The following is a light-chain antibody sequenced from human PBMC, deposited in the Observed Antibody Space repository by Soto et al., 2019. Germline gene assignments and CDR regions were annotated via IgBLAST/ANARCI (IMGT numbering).Light chain of an antibody. Sequence: EIVMTQSPATLSVSPGERVTLSCGSSQSVSNNLVWYQQKPGQAPRLLMYGSSIRATGIPARFSGSGSGTEFTLTISSLQSEDFAVYYCQQHNNWPPITFGQGTRLEIK. CDR3: QQHNNWPPIT. V-gene: IGKV3-15*01. J-gene: IGKJ5*01. CDR2: GSS. CDR1: QSVSNN.